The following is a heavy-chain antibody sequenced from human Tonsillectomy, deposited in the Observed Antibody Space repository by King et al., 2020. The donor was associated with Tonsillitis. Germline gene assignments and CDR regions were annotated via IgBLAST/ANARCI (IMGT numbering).Heavy chain of an antibody. CDR3: ARPEGGYDSSNDVFDI. V-gene: IGHV3-48*01. D-gene: IGHD3-22*01. CDR2: ISSSSSTI. Sequence: VQLVESGGGLVQPGGSLRLSCAASGFTFSSYSMNWVRQAPGKGLEWVSYISSSSSTIYYADSVKCRFTISRDKAKNSLYLQMNSLRAEDTAVYYCARPEGGYDSSNDVFDIWGQGTMVTVSS. CDR1: GFTFSSYS. J-gene: IGHJ3*02.